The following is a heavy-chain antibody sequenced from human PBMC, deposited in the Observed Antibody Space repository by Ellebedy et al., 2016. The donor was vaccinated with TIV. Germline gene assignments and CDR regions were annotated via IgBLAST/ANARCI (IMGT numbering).Heavy chain of an antibody. Sequence: ASVKVSCKASGYTFTSYYMDWVRQAPGQGLEWMGIINPSGGSTSYAQKFQGRVTMPRDTSPSTVYMELSRLRSDDTAVYYCATTYYYESSGYWGMDVWGQGTTVTVSS. CDR3: ATTYYYESSGYWGMDV. CDR2: INPSGGST. V-gene: IGHV1-46*01. D-gene: IGHD3-22*01. CDR1: GYTFTSYY. J-gene: IGHJ6*02.